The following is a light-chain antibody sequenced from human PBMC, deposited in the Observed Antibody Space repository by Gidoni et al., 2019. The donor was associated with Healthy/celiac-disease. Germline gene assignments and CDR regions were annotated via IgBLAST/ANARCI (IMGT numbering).Light chain of an antibody. J-gene: IGKJ1*01. CDR3: QQYDNLPG. CDR2: DAS. Sequence: DIQMTQSPSSLSASVGDRVTIPCQASQDISNYLNWYQQKPGKAPKLLIYDASNLETGVPSRCSGSGSGTDFTFTISSLQPEDIATYYCQQYDNLPGFGQGTKVEIK. V-gene: IGKV1-33*01. CDR1: QDISNY.